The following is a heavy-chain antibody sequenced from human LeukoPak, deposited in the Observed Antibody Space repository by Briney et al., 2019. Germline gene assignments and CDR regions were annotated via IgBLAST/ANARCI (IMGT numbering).Heavy chain of an antibody. Sequence: GGTLRLSCAASEFRFSAHGMNWVRQAPGKGLEWVSGISPSGDITYYADSVMGRFSISRDNWQSTVSLRMNSLRAEDTALYYCVRDLDWGAFDVWGQGTMVTVST. CDR2: ISPSGDIT. CDR3: VRDLDWGAFDV. D-gene: IGHD3/OR15-3a*01. CDR1: EFRFSAHG. V-gene: IGHV3-23*01. J-gene: IGHJ3*01.